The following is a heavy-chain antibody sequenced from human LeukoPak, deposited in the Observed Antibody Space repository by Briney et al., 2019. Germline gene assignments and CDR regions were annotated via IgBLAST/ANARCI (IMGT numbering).Heavy chain of an antibody. Sequence: ASVKVSCKLSGDTLTELSMHWVRQSPGKGLEWMGGFVPEDGETIYAQKFQGRVTMTEDTSTDAAYMELSSLRSDDTAVYFCATLPRGHLFDSWGQGTLVTVSS. J-gene: IGHJ4*02. D-gene: IGHD3-10*01. V-gene: IGHV1-24*01. CDR3: ATLPRGHLFDS. CDR2: FVPEDGET. CDR1: GDTLTELS.